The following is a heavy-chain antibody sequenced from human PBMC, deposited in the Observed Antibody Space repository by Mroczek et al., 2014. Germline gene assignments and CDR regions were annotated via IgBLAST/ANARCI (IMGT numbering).Heavy chain of an antibody. V-gene: IGHV4-31*03. CDR2: IYYSGST. J-gene: IGHJ6*02. D-gene: IGHD1-26*01. CDR1: GGSISSGGYY. CDR3: ARGWDDAAFRYGMDV. Sequence: QVQLQQWGPGLVKPSQTLSLTCTVSGGSISSGGYYWSWIRQHPGKGLEWIGYIYYSGSTYYNPSLKSRVTISVDTSKNQFSLKLSSVTAADTAVYYCARGWDDAAFRYGMDVWGQGTTVTVSS.